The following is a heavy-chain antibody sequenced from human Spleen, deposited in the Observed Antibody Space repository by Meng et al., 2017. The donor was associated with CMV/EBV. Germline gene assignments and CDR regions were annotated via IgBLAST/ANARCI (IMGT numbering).Heavy chain of an antibody. D-gene: IGHD1-26*01. J-gene: IGHJ4*02. Sequence: ASVKVSCKVSGYPLTELSIHWVRQAPGKGLEWMGGFDPEDAETIYAQKFQGRITMTEDTSTDTAYMELRSLRSDDTAVYYCARGRREPSDYWGQGTLVTVSS. CDR1: GYPLTELS. CDR2: FDPEDAET. V-gene: IGHV1-24*01. CDR3: ARGRREPSDY.